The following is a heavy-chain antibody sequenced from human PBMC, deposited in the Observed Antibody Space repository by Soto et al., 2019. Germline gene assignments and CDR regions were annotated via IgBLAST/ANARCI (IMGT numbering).Heavy chain of an antibody. CDR3: AKGRPPFDL. J-gene: IGHJ2*01. CDR1: QFTFSYYA. D-gene: IGHD6-6*01. Sequence: EVQLLESGGGLVQPGGSLRLSCAASQFTFSYYAMGWVRQAPGKGLEWVSLISSAGGSTNYADSVKGRFAISRDNSENTLYLQMNSLSAEDTAVYYCAKGRPPFDLWGRGTLVIVSS. CDR2: ISSAGGST. V-gene: IGHV3-23*01.